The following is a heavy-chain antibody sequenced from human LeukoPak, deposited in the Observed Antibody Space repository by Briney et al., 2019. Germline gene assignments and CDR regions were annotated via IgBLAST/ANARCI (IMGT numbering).Heavy chain of an antibody. CDR1: GGSISSSSYY. CDR2: IYYSGST. D-gene: IGHD6-19*01. CDR3: ARRSRDRSSGWPSAFDI. V-gene: IGHV4-39*01. J-gene: IGHJ3*02. Sequence: PSETLSLTCTVSGGSISSSSYYWGWIRQPPGKGLEWIGSIYYSGSTYYNPSLKSRVTISVDTSKNQFSLKLSSVTAADTAVYYCARRSRDRSSGWPSAFDIWGQGTVVTVSS.